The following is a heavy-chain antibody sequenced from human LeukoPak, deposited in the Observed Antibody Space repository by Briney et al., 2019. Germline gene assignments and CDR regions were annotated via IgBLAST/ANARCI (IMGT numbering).Heavy chain of an antibody. V-gene: IGHV3-66*01. D-gene: IGHD1-14*01. Sequence: GGSLRLSCAASGFTVITNYMSWVRQAPGKGLEWVSTIYSGGSTYYADSVKGRLILSRDISRNTLYLQMNSLRADDTAVYYCARGGPPDPYGMDVWGQGTTVTVSS. J-gene: IGHJ6*02. CDR3: ARGGPPDPYGMDV. CDR1: GFTVITNY. CDR2: IYSGGST.